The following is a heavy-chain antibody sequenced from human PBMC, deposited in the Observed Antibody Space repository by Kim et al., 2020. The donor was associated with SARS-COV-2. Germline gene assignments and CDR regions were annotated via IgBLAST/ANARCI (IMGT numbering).Heavy chain of an antibody. CDR1: GYKFTTYA. Sequence: ASVKVSCKASGYKFTTYAINWVRQAPGQGLEWMGWITPFNGKTKYAQEFQGRVTMATDTSATTAYMELRSLRSGDTAVYYCARVPYGDFDYDFYMDVWG. D-gene: IGHD4-17*01. V-gene: IGHV1-18*01. CDR2: ITPFNGKT. CDR3: ARVPYGDFDYDFYMDV. J-gene: IGHJ6*03.